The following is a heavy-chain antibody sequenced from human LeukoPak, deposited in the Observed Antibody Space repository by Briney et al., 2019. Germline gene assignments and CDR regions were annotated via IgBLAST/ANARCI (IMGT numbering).Heavy chain of an antibody. D-gene: IGHD6-13*01. CDR3: ARVGGAAAGTFDY. CDR2: IYYSGST. CDR1: GYSISSGYY. Sequence: SETLSLTCTVSGYSISSGYYWGWIRQPPGKGLEWIGYIYYSGSTYYNPSLKSRVTISVDTSKNQFSLKLSSVTAADTAVYYCARVGGAAAGTFDYWGQGTLVTVSS. J-gene: IGHJ4*02. V-gene: IGHV4-30-4*08.